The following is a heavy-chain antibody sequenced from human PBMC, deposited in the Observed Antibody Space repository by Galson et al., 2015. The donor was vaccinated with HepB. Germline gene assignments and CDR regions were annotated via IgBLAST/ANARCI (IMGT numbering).Heavy chain of an antibody. CDR3: ARGHYGDTFDY. CDR2: ISAYNGNT. D-gene: IGHD4-17*01. CDR1: GGTFSSYA. J-gene: IGHJ4*02. V-gene: IGHV1-18*01. Sequence: SVKVSCKASGGTFSSYAISWVRQAPGQGLEWMGWISAYNGNTNYAQKLQGRVTMTTDTSTSTAYMELRSLRSDDTAVYYCARGHYGDTFDYWGQGTLVTVSS.